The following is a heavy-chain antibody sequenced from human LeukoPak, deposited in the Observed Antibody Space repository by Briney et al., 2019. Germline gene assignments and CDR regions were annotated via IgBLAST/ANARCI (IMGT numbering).Heavy chain of an antibody. J-gene: IGHJ4*02. CDR3: ARDEIFGVGTHFDY. D-gene: IGHD3-3*01. CDR2: INPSGGST. Sequence: ASVKVSCKASGYTFTSYYMHWVRQAPGQGLEWMGIINPSGGSTSYAQKFQGRVTMTRDTSTTTVYMELTGLTSDDTATYYCARDEIFGVGTHFDYWGQGTPVIVSS. CDR1: GYTFTSYY. V-gene: IGHV1-46*01.